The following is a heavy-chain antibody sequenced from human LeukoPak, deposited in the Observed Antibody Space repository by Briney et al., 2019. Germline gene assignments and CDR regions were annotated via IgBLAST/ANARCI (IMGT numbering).Heavy chain of an antibody. CDR1: GYTFTSYD. D-gene: IGHD2-2*01. CDR2: MNPNSGNT. Sequence: VSVKVSCKASGYTFTSYDINWVRQATGQGLEWMGWMNPNSGNTGYAQKFQGRVTVTRNTSISTAYMELSSLRSEDTAVYYCARGQTTVPAVDYWGQGTLVTVSS. J-gene: IGHJ4*02. V-gene: IGHV1-8*01. CDR3: ARGQTTVPAVDY.